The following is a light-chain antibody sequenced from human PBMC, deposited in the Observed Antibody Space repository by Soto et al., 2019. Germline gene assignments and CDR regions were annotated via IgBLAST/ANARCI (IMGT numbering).Light chain of an antibody. CDR2: DAS. CDR1: QSLSIY. Sequence: EIVLTQSPATLSLSPGERATLSCRASQSLSIYLGWYQQKPGQVPRLLIYDASNRATGIPARFSGSGSGTDFSLTISSLVPEDFAVYYCLQRTNWPWTFGQGTKVEVK. J-gene: IGKJ1*01. CDR3: LQRTNWPWT. V-gene: IGKV3-11*01.